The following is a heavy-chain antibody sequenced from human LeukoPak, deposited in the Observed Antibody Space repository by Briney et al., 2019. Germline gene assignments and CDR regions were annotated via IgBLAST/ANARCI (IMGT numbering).Heavy chain of an antibody. CDR2: ISAYNGNT. CDR3: ARDYYDSSGYYSGLDY. Sequence: ASVKVSCKASGYTLTDYYIHWVRQAPGQGLEWMGWISAYNGNTNYAQKLQGRVTMTTDTSTSTAYMELRSLRSDDTAVYYCARDYYDSSGYYSGLDYWGQGTLVTVSS. D-gene: IGHD3-22*01. V-gene: IGHV1-18*04. J-gene: IGHJ4*02. CDR1: GYTLTDYY.